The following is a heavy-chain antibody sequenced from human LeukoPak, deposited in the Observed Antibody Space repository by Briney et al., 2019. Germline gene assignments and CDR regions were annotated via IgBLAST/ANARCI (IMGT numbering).Heavy chain of an antibody. CDR2: IYHSGST. J-gene: IGHJ5*02. Sequence: SETLSLTCAVSGYSISSGYYWGWIRQPPGKGLEWIGSIYHSGSTYYNPSPKSRVTISVDTSKNQFSLKLSSVTAADTAVYYCARQGYCSSTSCYTGSWFDPWGQGTLVTVSS. D-gene: IGHD2-2*02. CDR1: GYSISSGYY. CDR3: ARQGYCSSTSCYTGSWFDP. V-gene: IGHV4-38-2*01.